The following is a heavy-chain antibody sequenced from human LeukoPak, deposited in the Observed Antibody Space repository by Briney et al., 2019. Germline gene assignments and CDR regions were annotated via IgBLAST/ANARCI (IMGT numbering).Heavy chain of an antibody. Sequence: GGSLRLSCAASGFTFSSYWMSWVRQAPGKGLEWVSAISGSGGTTYYADSVKGRFTISRDNSKNTLYLQMNSLRAEDTAVYYCAKSPLGYCSGGSCYIYFDYWGQGTLVTVSS. CDR3: AKSPLGYCSGGSCYIYFDY. V-gene: IGHV3-23*01. CDR1: GFTFSSYW. J-gene: IGHJ4*02. D-gene: IGHD2-15*01. CDR2: ISGSGGTT.